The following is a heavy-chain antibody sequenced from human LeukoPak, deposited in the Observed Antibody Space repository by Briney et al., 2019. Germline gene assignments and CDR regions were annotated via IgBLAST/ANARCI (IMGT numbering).Heavy chain of an antibody. V-gene: IGHV3-21*01. Sequence: PGGSLRLSCAASGFTFSSYSMNWVRQAPGKGLEWASSITSSSSYIYYADSVKGRFTISRDNAKNSLYLQMNSLRAEDTAVYYCARRRITMVRGIDYWGQGTLVTVSS. CDR3: ARRRITMVRGIDY. CDR2: ITSSSSYI. D-gene: IGHD3-10*01. CDR1: GFTFSSYS. J-gene: IGHJ4*02.